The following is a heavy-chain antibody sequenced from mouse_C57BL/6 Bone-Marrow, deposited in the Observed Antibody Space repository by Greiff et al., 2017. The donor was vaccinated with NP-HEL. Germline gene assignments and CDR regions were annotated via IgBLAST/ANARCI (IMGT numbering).Heavy chain of an antibody. D-gene: IGHD3-2*02. Sequence: VQLQQSGPELVKPGASVKISCKASGYAFSSSWMNWVKQRPGKGLEWIGRIYPGDGDTNYNGKFKGKATLTADKSSSTAYMQLSSLTSEDSAVYFCARSSGYPLFDYWGQGTTLTVSS. CDR3: ARSSGYPLFDY. J-gene: IGHJ2*01. CDR2: IYPGDGDT. CDR1: GYAFSSSW. V-gene: IGHV1-82*01.